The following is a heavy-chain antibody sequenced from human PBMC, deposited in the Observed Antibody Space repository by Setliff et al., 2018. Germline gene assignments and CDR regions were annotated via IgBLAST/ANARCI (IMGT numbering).Heavy chain of an antibody. CDR1: GSSLTNYW. CDR3: ATTRLASRWYVVDGFDI. CDR2: IYPDVSDP. V-gene: IGHV5-51*01. J-gene: IGHJ3*02. Sequence: GESLKISCKGSGSSLTNYWIGWVRQMPGKGLEWMGIIYPDVSDPRYSPSFQGQVTISVDKSINTAFLQWNNLKASDSAMYYCATTRLASRWYVVDGFDIWGQGTLVTVSS. D-gene: IGHD6-13*01.